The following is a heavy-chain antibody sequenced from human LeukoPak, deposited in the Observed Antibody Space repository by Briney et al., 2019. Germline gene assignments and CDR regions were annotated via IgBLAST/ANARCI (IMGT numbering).Heavy chain of an antibody. V-gene: IGHV3-30*04. D-gene: IGHD5-18*01. CDR2: ISYDGSNE. Sequence: PGGSLRLSCADSGFIFSSYAMHWVRQAPGKRLEWVAIISYDGSNEYYADSVKGRFTISRDNSKNTLYLQMNSLRAEDTAVYYCATSPVYSYGHPYYFDYWGQGTPVTVSS. CDR1: GFIFSSYA. CDR3: ATSPVYSYGHPYYFDY. J-gene: IGHJ4*02.